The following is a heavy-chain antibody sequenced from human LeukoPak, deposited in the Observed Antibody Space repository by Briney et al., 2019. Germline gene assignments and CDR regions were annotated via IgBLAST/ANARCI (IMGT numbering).Heavy chain of an antibody. CDR3: ATMTTVYGRSYYYMDV. CDR2: ICTSGST. J-gene: IGHJ6*03. Sequence: SETLSLTCTVSGGSFSSDIYCWSWIRQPAGKGLEWIGHICTSGSTRYSPSLKSRVTISVDTSKNQFSLKLNSVTAADTAVYYCATMTTVYGRSYYYMDVWGKGTTVTVSS. V-gene: IGHV4-61*09. CDR1: GGSFSSDIYC. D-gene: IGHD4-11*01.